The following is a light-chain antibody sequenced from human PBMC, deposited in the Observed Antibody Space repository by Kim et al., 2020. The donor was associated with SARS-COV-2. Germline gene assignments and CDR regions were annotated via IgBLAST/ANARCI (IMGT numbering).Light chain of an antibody. J-gene: IGLJ2*01. CDR1: SSDVGGYNY. Sequence: QPALTQPRSVSGSPGQSVTISCTGTSSDVGGYNYVSWYQQHPGKAPKLMIYDVSKRPSGVPDRFSGSKSGNTASLTISGLQAEDEADYYCCSYAGSYTVVFGGGTQLTVL. V-gene: IGLV2-11*01. CDR2: DVS. CDR3: CSYAGSYTVV.